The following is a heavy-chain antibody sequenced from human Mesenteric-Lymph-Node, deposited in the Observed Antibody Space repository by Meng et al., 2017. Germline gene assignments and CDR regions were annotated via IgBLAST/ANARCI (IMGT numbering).Heavy chain of an antibody. CDR3: ARDRGNIGYDY. CDR1: GGSISSYY. V-gene: IGHV4-59*01. Sequence: QGQLQESGPGLVKPSETLSLTCTVSGGSISSYYWSWIRQPPGKGLEWIGYIYFSGSTNYNPSLKSRVTISVDTSKNQFSLKLRSVTAADTAVYYCARDRGNIGYDYWGQGTLVTVSS. D-gene: IGHD2/OR15-2a*01. J-gene: IGHJ4*02. CDR2: IYFSGST.